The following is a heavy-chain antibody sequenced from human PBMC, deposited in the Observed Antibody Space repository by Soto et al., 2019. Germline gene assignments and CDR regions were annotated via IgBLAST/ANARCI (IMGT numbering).Heavy chain of an antibody. V-gene: IGHV3-53*02. Sequence: EEQLVETGGKLVQPGGSLRLSCVASGFTVSSNYMSWVRQAPGGGLEWVSSIYGGGDTFYADSVKGRFTISKDSSQNTLYLQMSSLKADDSAVYYCARDRWGWEKGGYPHSNGMIVWGQGTTVTVSS. J-gene: IGHJ6*02. D-gene: IGHD5-12*01. CDR1: GFTVSSNY. CDR3: ARDRWGWEKGGYPHSNGMIV. CDR2: IYGGGDT.